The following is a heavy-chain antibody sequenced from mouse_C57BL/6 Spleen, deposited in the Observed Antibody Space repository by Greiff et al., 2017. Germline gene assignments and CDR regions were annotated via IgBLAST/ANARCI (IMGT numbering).Heavy chain of an antibody. CDR2: IHPNSGST. D-gene: IGHD3-2*02. CDR1: GYTFTSYW. CDR3: ASEGSSGPFDY. J-gene: IGHJ2*01. Sequence: QVQLQQPGAELVKPGASVKLSCKASGYTFTSYWITWVKQRPGQGLEWIGMIHPNSGSTNYNEKFKSKATLTVDKSSSPAYMQLSSLTSEDSAVYYCASEGSSGPFDYWGQGTTLTVSS. V-gene: IGHV1-64*01.